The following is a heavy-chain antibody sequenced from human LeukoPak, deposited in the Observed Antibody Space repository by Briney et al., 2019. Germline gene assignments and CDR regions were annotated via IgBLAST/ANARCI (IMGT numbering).Heavy chain of an antibody. V-gene: IGHV3-30-3*01. D-gene: IGHD3-22*01. CDR1: GFTFSSYA. CDR2: ISYDGSNK. Sequence: GRSLRLSRAASGFTFSSYAMHWVRQAPGKGLEWVAVISYDGSNKYYADSVKGRFTISRDNSKNTLYLQMNSLRAEDTAVYYCARDGITMIVVVNEFDYWGQGTLVTVSS. CDR3: ARDGITMIVVVNEFDY. J-gene: IGHJ4*02.